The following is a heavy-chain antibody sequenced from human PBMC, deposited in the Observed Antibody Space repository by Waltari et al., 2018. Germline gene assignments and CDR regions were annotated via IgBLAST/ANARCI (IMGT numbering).Heavy chain of an antibody. V-gene: IGHV1-2*02. D-gene: IGHD3-3*01. Sequence: QVHLVQSGAEVKQPGASVRVSCKTSGYTFSAYYISWVRQAPGQGLEWMGWINPKSGATNPAQKFQGRVTLTRDTSTSTVYMELRGLTSDDTAIFYCARDLFPNFWSGYGFDIWGQGTKVTVSS. CDR1: GYTFSAYY. CDR2: INPKSGAT. J-gene: IGHJ3*02. CDR3: ARDLFPNFWSGYGFDI.